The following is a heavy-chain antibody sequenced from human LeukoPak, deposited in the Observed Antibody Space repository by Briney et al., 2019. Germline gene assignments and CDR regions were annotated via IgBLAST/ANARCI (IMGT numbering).Heavy chain of an antibody. V-gene: IGHV3-23*01. Sequence: GGSLRLSCAASGFTFSSYAMSWVRQAPGKGLEWVSAISGSGGSTYYADSVKGRFTISRDNSKNMLYLQMNSLRAEDTAVYYCAKAIYITMVRGVPHDAFDIWGQGTMVTVSS. CDR2: ISGSGGST. D-gene: IGHD3-10*01. CDR1: GFTFSSYA. CDR3: AKAIYITMVRGVPHDAFDI. J-gene: IGHJ3*02.